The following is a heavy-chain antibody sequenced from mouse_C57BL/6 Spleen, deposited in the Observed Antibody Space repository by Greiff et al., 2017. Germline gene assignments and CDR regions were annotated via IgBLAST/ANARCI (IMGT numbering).Heavy chain of an antibody. D-gene: IGHD2-14*01. CDR2: IDPNSGGT. J-gene: IGHJ2*01. V-gene: IGHV1-72*01. CDR1: GYTFTSYW. CDR3: ERARRVPCFDY. Sequence: QVQLQQPGAELVKPGASVKLSCQASGYTFTSYWMHWVKQRPGRGLEWIGRIDPNSGGTKYNEKFKSKATLTVDKPSSTDYMQLSSMRDEDSAVYYCERARRVPCFDYWGQGTTLTGSS.